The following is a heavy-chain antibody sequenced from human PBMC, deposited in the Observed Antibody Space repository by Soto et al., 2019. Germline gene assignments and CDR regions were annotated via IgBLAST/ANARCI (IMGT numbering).Heavy chain of an antibody. J-gene: IGHJ6*02. V-gene: IGHV3-23*01. CDR2: ISGSGGST. D-gene: IGHD3-10*01. CDR3: APGGTMVRGVPYYYYGMDV. CDR1: GFTFSSHA. Sequence: PGGSLRLSCAASGFTFSSHAMSWVRQAPGKGLEWVSAISGSGGSTYYADSVKGRFTISRDNSKNTLYLQMNSLRAEDTAVYYCAPGGTMVRGVPYYYYGMDVWGQGTTVTVSS.